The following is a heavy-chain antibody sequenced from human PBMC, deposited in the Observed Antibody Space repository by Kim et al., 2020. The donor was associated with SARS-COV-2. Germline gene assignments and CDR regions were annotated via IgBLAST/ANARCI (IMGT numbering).Heavy chain of an antibody. Sequence: GGSLRLSCAASGFTFSSYGMHWVRQAPGKGLEWVAVISYDGSNKYYADSVKGRFTISRDNSKNTLYLQMNSLRAEDTAVYYCAKGGWSAYTSVMDVWGQGTTVTVSS. CDR3: AKGGWSAYTSVMDV. CDR1: GFTFSSYG. V-gene: IGHV3-30*18. CDR2: ISYDGSNK. J-gene: IGHJ6*02. D-gene: IGHD6-19*01.